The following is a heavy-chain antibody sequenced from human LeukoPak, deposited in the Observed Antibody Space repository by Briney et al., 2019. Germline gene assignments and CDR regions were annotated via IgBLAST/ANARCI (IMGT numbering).Heavy chain of an antibody. CDR1: GFTFSSYA. V-gene: IGHV3-30-3*01. Sequence: PGRSLRLSCAASGFTFSSYAMHWVRQAPGKGLEWVAVISYDGSNKYYADSVEGRFTISRDNSKNTLYLQMNSLRAEDTAVYYCARAREFDYWGQGTLVTVSP. J-gene: IGHJ4*02. CDR3: ARAREFDY. CDR2: ISYDGSNK.